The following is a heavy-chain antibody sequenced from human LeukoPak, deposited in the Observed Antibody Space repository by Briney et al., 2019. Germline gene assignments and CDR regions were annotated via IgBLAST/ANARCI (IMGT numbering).Heavy chain of an antibody. CDR2: IDTTTGNP. Sequence: ASVKVSCTASGYPFSAHFLNWVRQAPGQGLEWMGNIDTTTGNPRYAQDFTGRFVFSLDTSVSTAYLQITSLKADDTAAYYCVRGTPTPGMDYWGQGTQVTVSS. D-gene: IGHD3-10*01. V-gene: IGHV7-4-1*02. CDR3: VRGTPTPGMDY. J-gene: IGHJ4*02. CDR1: GYPFSAHF.